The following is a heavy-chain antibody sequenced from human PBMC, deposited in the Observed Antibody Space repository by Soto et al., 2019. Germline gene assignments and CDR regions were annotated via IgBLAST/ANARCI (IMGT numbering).Heavy chain of an antibody. CDR3: ARYDVLCDGGRCYGVPLDV. Sequence: GGSLGLSCAASGFAFSNYAMTWVRQAPGKGLERVSTISGSGGSTYYTDSVKGRFTISRDNSKNTLHLQMDSLRAEDTAVYFCARYDVLCDGGRCYGVPLDVWGKGTTVTVSS. CDR1: GFAFSNYA. J-gene: IGHJ6*04. V-gene: IGHV3-23*01. CDR2: ISGSGGST. D-gene: IGHD2-15*01.